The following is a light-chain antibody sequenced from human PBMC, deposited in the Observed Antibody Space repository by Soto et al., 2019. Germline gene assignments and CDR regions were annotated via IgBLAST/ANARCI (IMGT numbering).Light chain of an antibody. Sequence: QSALTQPPSASGSPGHSVTISCTGTSSDVCGYNYVSWYQQHPGKAPKLMIYEVSKRPSGVPDRFSGSKSGNTASLTVSGLQSEDEADYYCSSYAGSNNGVFGGGTKLTVL. CDR2: EVS. CDR3: SSYAGSNNGV. V-gene: IGLV2-8*01. CDR1: SSDVCGYNY. J-gene: IGLJ3*02.